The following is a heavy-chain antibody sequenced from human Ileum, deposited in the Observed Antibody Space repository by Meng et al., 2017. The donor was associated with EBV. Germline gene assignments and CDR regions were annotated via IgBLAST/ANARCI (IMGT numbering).Heavy chain of an antibody. Sequence: QGQLVQSGAEVKKPGASVKVSCKASGSTFINYAIHWVRQAPGQGLEWMGWINAGNGNTKFSQTFQGRVSIRRDTSASTVYMELSSLRSEDTAVYYCARDLRYGLKLLPYYSDPWGQGTLVTVSS. J-gene: IGHJ5*02. CDR1: GSTFINYA. V-gene: IGHV1-3*01. D-gene: IGHD2/OR15-2a*01. CDR3: ARDLRYGLKLLPYYSDP. CDR2: INAGNGNT.